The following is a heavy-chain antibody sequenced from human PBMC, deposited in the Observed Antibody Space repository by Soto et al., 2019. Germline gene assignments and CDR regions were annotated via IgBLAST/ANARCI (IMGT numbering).Heavy chain of an antibody. J-gene: IGHJ5*02. CDR3: ARHPYYCDSSGYYYWFEP. Sequence: GESLKISCKGSGYSFTSYWIGWVRQMPGKGLEWMGIIYPGDSDTRYSPSFQGQVTISADKSISTAYLQWSSLKASDTAMYYCARHPYYCDSSGYYYWFEPWGQATLVTVSS. V-gene: IGHV5-51*01. CDR2: IYPGDSDT. CDR1: GYSFTSYW. D-gene: IGHD3-22*01.